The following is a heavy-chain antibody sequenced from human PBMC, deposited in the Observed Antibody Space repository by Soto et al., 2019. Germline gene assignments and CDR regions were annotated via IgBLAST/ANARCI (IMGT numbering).Heavy chain of an antibody. CDR1: GGSFSGYY. Sequence: QVQLQQWGAGLLKPSETLSLTCAVYGGSFSGYYWSWIRQPPGKGLEWIGEINHSGSTNYNPYLKSRVTISVDTSKNQFSLKLSSVTAADTAVYYCARGIAARRFSYYYYMDVWGKGTTVTVSS. V-gene: IGHV4-34*01. CDR2: INHSGST. CDR3: ARGIAARRFSYYYYMDV. D-gene: IGHD6-6*01. J-gene: IGHJ6*03.